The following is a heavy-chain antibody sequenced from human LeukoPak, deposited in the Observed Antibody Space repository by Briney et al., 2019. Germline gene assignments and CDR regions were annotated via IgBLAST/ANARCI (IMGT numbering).Heavy chain of an antibody. Sequence: GGSLRLSCAASGFTFSTYAMSWVRQAPGKGLEWVSAISGSGGGTYYADSVEGRFTISRDNSKNTLYLQMNSLRAEDTAVYYCAHSPSSIASGYVYYFDYWGQGTLVTVSA. D-gene: IGHD3-22*01. CDR3: AHSPSSIASGYVYYFDY. CDR1: GFTFSTYA. CDR2: ISGSGGGT. J-gene: IGHJ4*02. V-gene: IGHV3-23*01.